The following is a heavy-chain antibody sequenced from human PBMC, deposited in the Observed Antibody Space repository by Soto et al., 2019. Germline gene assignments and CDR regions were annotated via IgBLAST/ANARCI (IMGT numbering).Heavy chain of an antibody. J-gene: IGHJ5*02. V-gene: IGHV1-8*01. CDR3: ARERGGRSSYRFDP. CDR2: MNPNSGNT. D-gene: IGHD6-13*01. Sequence: QVQLVQSGAEVERPGASVKVSCKASGYTFTSYDINWVRQATGQGLEWMGWMNPNSGNTGYAQKFQGRVTMTRNTSISTAYMKLSSLRSEDTAVYYCARERGGRSSYRFDPWGQGTLVTVSS. CDR1: GYTFTSYD.